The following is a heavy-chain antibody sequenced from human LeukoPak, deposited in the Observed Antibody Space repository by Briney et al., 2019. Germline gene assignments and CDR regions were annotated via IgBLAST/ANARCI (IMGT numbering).Heavy chain of an antibody. CDR3: SVDPRASKSSFDY. J-gene: IGHJ4*02. Sequence: GGSLRLTCAASGFPFSKAWINWVGHAPGKGLEWVGRVRSRTDGGTADYAAPVKDRFTISRDDSKNTVYLQMDSLRTEDTAVYSSSVDPRASKSSFDYWGLGALVTVSS. V-gene: IGHV3-15*01. CDR2: VRSRTDGGTA. D-gene: IGHD2/OR15-2a*01. CDR1: GFPFSKAW.